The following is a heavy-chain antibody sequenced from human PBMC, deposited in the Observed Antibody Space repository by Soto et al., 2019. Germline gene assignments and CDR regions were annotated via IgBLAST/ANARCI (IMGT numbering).Heavy chain of an antibody. CDR2: ISYDGSNK. Sequence: QVQLVESGGGVVQPGRSLRLSCAASGFTFSSYAMHWVRQAPGKGLEWVAVISYDGSNKYYADSVKGRFTISRDNSKNTLYLQMNSLRAEDTAVYYCARESYCSGGSCYSGVLDYWGQGTLVTVSS. D-gene: IGHD2-15*01. CDR1: GFTFSSYA. CDR3: ARESYCSGGSCYSGVLDY. V-gene: IGHV3-30-3*01. J-gene: IGHJ4*02.